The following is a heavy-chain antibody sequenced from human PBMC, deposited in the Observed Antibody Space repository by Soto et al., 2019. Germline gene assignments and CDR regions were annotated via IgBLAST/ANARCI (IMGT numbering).Heavy chain of an antibody. D-gene: IGHD3-22*01. CDR2: TYYRSKWYN. CDR1: VDSLSSNSAA. Sequence: SQTLALTCSICVDSLSSNSAAWDWIRQSPSRGLEWLGRTYYRSKWYNDYAVSVKSRITINPDPSKNQFSLQLNSVTPEDTAVYYCARDFGYNDYWGQGTLVTVS. J-gene: IGHJ4*02. CDR3: ARDFGYNDY. V-gene: IGHV6-1*01.